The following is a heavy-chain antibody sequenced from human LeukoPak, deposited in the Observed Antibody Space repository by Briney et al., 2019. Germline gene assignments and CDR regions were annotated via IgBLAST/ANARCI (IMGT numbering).Heavy chain of an antibody. V-gene: IGHV3-48*03. CDR2: ISGSGSTI. D-gene: IGHD3-10*02. CDR3: AELGITMIGGV. J-gene: IGHJ6*04. Sequence: PGGSLRLSCAASGFTFSSYEMNWVRQAPGKGLEWISYISGSGSTIYYADSVKGRFTISRDNAKNSLYLQMNSLRAEDTAVYYCAELGITMIGGVWGKGTTVTISS. CDR1: GFTFSSYE.